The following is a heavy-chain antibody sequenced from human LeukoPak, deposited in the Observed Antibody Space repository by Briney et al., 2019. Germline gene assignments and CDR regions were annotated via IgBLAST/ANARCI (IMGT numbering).Heavy chain of an antibody. CDR3: ARTARLLES. J-gene: IGHJ4*02. CDR1: GFTSSTAW. D-gene: IGHD2-21*02. CDR2: INQDGSEK. V-gene: IGHV3-7*01. Sequence: GGSLRLSCAISGFTSSTAWLTWVRQAPGKGPEWVANINQDGSEKNYVDSVRGRFTISRDNARNSLYLQLNSLRAEDTAVYYCARTARLLESWGQGTLVTVSS.